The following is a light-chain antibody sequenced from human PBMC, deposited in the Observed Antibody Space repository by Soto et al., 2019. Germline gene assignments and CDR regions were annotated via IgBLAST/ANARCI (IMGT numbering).Light chain of an antibody. CDR1: SSDVGGYNY. Sequence: QSVLTQPPSASGSPGQSVDISCTGTSSDVGGYNYVSWYQQHPGKAPKLMSYEVNKRPSGVPDRFSGSKSGNTASLTVSGLQAEDEADYYCSSYAGSSNVFVTGTKLTVL. V-gene: IGLV2-8*01. J-gene: IGLJ1*01. CDR2: EVN. CDR3: SSYAGSSNV.